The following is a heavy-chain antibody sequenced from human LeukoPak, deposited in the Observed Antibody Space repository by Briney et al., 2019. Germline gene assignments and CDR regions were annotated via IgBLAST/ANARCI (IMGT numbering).Heavy chain of an antibody. CDR3: ARVDVIGRYGDYYYFDY. CDR1: GYTFTSYG. Sequence: GASVKVSCKASGYTFTSYGISWVRQAPGQGLEWMGWISAYNGNTNYAQKLQGRVTMTTDTSTSTAYMELRSLRSDDTAVYYCARVDVIGRYGDYYYFDYWDQGTLVTVSS. D-gene: IGHD4-17*01. V-gene: IGHV1-18*01. CDR2: ISAYNGNT. J-gene: IGHJ4*02.